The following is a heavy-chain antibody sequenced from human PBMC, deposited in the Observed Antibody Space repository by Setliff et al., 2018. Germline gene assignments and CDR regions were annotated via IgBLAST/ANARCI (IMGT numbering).Heavy chain of an antibody. Sequence: PSETLSLTCTVSGASINSLSWWSWVRQPPGKGLEWIGEIYSPSLKSRVTISIDKSNNQFSLKLTSMTAADTAVYFCAREGRSSTRGWYMDAWGKGTSVTVSS. V-gene: IGHV4-4*02. J-gene: IGHJ6*03. CDR3: AREGRSSTRGWYMDA. CDR2: IY. CDR1: GASINSLSW. D-gene: IGHD2-2*01.